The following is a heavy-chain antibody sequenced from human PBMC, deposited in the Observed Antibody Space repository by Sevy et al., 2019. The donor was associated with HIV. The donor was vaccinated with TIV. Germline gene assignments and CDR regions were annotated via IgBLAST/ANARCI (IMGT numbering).Heavy chain of an antibody. CDR2: IWYDGSNK. Sequence: GGSLRLSCAASGFTFSSYAMSWVRQAPGKGLEWVAVIWYDGSNKYYADSVKGRFTISRDNSKNTLYLQMNSLRAEDTAVYYCARTTTVTTPEFDYWGQGTLVTVSS. CDR1: GFTFSSYA. J-gene: IGHJ4*02. V-gene: IGHV3-33*08. D-gene: IGHD4-17*01. CDR3: ARTTTVTTPEFDY.